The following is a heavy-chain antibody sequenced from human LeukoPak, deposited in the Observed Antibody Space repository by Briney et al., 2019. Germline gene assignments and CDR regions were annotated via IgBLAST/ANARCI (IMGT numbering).Heavy chain of an antibody. D-gene: IGHD5-12*01. CDR2: MNPHSGNT. V-gene: IGHV1-8*01. J-gene: IGHJ4*02. CDR3: ARESWVATFDY. CDR1: GYTFSSND. Sequence: GASVKVSCKASGYTFSSNDINWVRQATGQGLEWMGWMNPHSGNTGYAQKFQGRVTITRNSSISTAYMELSSLRSEDTAVYYCARESWVATFDYWGQGTLVTVSS.